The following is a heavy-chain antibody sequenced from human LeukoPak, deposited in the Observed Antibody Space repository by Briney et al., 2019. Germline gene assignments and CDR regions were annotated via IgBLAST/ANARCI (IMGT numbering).Heavy chain of an antibody. V-gene: IGHV1-2*02. D-gene: IGHD4/OR15-4a*01. CDR2: INPNNGGT. J-gene: IGHJ4*02. Sequence: ASVKVSCKASGDTFSDYYAHWVRQAPGQGLEWMGWINPNNGGTNYAQKFQGRVTMTRDTSISTAYMELSRLRSDDTAVYYCASGDYGDPPLNYWGQGTLVTVSS. CDR1: GDTFSDYY. CDR3: ASGDYGDPPLNY.